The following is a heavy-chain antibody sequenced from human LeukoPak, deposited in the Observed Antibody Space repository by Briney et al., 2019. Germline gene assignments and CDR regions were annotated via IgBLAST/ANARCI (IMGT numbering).Heavy chain of an antibody. J-gene: IGHJ6*03. Sequence: SETLSLTCTVSGGSIGIYYWNWIRQPAGKGLEWIGRIFTSGITNYNPSLKSRVTMSVDTSKNQFSLNLSSVTAADTAVYYCAREISGTYYNPLGYMDVWGKGTTVTVSS. CDR2: IFTSGIT. V-gene: IGHV4-4*07. D-gene: IGHD3-10*01. CDR1: GGSIGIYY. CDR3: AREISGTYYNPLGYMDV.